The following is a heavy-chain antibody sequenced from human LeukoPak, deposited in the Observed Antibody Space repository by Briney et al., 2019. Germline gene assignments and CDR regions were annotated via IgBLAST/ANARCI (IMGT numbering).Heavy chain of an antibody. CDR2: INPNSGVT. J-gene: IGHJ4*02. CDR1: GYTFTGYD. Sequence: ASVKVSCKASGYTFTGYDMHWVRQAPGQGLGWMGWINPNSGVTHYPQKFQGRVTMTRDTSIRTAYMEVSSLRSDDTAVYYCARGQQWLEAFDYWGLGTLVTVSS. V-gene: IGHV1-2*02. D-gene: IGHD6-19*01. CDR3: ARGQQWLEAFDY.